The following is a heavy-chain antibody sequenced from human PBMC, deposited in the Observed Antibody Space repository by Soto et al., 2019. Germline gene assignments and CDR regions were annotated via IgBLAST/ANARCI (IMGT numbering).Heavy chain of an antibody. Sequence: PGGSLRLSCVASGSTFSSYAISWVRQAPGKGLEWVSAISGSGGSTYYADSVKGRFTISRDNSKNTLYLQMNSLRAEDTAVYYCAKDLGRTTGRYCSSTSCYGPGYWGQGTLVTVSS. J-gene: IGHJ4*02. CDR3: AKDLGRTTGRYCSSTSCYGPGY. CDR2: ISGSGGST. V-gene: IGHV3-23*01. CDR1: GSTFSSYA. D-gene: IGHD2-2*01.